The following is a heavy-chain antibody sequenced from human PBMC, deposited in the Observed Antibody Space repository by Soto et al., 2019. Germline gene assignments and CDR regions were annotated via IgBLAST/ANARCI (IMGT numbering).Heavy chain of an antibody. V-gene: IGHV3-30-3*01. J-gene: IGHJ4*02. Sequence: QVQVEESGGGVVQPGTSLRLSCAASGFTFSSYTMHWVRQAPGKGLEWVAVILYDGSNQYYADSVKGRFTISSDNSNNTLYLQMNSLTVEDTALYYCTRGKFYYDYWGQGTLVTVSS. CDR2: ILYDGSNQ. CDR3: TRGKFYYDY. CDR1: GFTFSSYT.